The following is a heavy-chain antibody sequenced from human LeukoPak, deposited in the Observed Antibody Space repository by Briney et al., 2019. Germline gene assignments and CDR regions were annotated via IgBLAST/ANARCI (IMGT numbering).Heavy chain of an antibody. CDR3: ARAPRYSSGWYGFANWFDP. V-gene: IGHV1-46*01. J-gene: IGHJ5*02. D-gene: IGHD6-19*01. CDR2: INPSGGST. Sequence: ASVKVSCKASGYTFTSYYMHWVRQAPGQGLEWMGVINPSGGSTSYAQKFQGRVTMTRDTSTSTVYMELSSLRSEDTAVYYCARAPRYSSGWYGFANWFDPWGQGTLVTVSS. CDR1: GYTFTSYY.